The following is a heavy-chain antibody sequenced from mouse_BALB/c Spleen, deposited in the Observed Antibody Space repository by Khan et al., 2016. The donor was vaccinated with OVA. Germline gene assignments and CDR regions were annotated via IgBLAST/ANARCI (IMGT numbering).Heavy chain of an antibody. J-gene: IGHJ2*01. CDR3: TRTARIKY. V-gene: IGHV3-2*02. CDR2: ISYSGST. D-gene: IGHD1-2*01. CDR1: GYSITSGYV. Sequence: EVELVESGPGLVKPSQSLSLTCTVTGYSITSGYVWNWIRQFPGNKLEWMGYISYSGSTNYNPSFKSRFSFTRETSKNQSFLQLISVTTEDAATYYCTRTARIKYWGQGTTLTVSS.